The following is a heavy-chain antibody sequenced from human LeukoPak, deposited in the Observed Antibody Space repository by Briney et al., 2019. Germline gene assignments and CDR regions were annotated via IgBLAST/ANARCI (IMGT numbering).Heavy chain of an antibody. CDR2: ISNSGAYT. CDR1: GITFSSYA. CDR3: AKGSHSGSLPRIDY. J-gene: IGHJ4*02. Sequence: GGSLRLSCAASGITFSSYAMSWVRQAPGKGLEWVSAISNSGAYTYYADSVKGRFTISRDNSKNSLYLQMNSLRAEDTAVYYCAKGSHSGSLPRIDYWGQGTLVTASS. V-gene: IGHV3-23*01. D-gene: IGHD1-26*01.